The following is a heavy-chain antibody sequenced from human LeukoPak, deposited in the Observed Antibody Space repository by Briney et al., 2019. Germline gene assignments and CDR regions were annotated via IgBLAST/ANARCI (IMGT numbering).Heavy chain of an antibody. Sequence: SETLSLTCTVSGGSISYYYWSWIRQSPGKGREWIGYIYYSGTTNYNPSLKSRVTISVDTSKNQFSLQLRSVTAADTAVYYCAREDPQTTVPEGMDVWGQGTTVTVSS. CDR1: GGSISYYY. CDR2: IYYSGTT. CDR3: AREDPQTTVPEGMDV. J-gene: IGHJ6*02. D-gene: IGHD4-17*01. V-gene: IGHV4-59*01.